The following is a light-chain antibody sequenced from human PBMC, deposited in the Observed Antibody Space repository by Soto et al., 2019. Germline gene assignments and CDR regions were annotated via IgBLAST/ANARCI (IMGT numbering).Light chain of an antibody. CDR3: QERSHWT. CDR1: VMISTY. V-gene: IGKV3-11*01. CDR2: DAS. Sequence: EIVLTQSPVTLSLSPGQRATLSCRASVMISTYVAWYQQKPGQAPRLLIYDASNRATGVPARFSGSGSGTDFTLTISAPEPEDFAVYYCQERSHWTFGRGTKVDIK. J-gene: IGKJ1*01.